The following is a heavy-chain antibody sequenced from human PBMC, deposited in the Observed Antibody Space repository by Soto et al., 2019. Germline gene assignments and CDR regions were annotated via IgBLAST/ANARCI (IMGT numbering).Heavy chain of an antibody. D-gene: IGHD3-10*01. CDR3: ARANTMVRGVIKGAPGIVDY. CDR2: INHSGST. J-gene: IGHJ4*02. Sequence: SETLSLTCAVYGGSFSGYYWSWIRQPPGKGLEWIGEINHSGSTNYNPSLKSRVTISVDTSKNQFSLKLSSVTAADTAVYYCARANTMVRGVIKGAPGIVDYWGQGTLVTVSS. CDR1: GGSFSGYY. V-gene: IGHV4-34*01.